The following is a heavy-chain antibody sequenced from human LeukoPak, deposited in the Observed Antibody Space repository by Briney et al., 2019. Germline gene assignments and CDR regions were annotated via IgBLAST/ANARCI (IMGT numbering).Heavy chain of an antibody. D-gene: IGHD3-10*01. CDR3: ARHGNTMVRGVIICYYYGMDV. Sequence: GGSLRLSCAASGFTFSSYEMNWVRQAPGKGLEWVSYISSSGSTIYYADSVKGQFTISRDNAKNSLYLQMNSLRAEDTAVYYCARHGNTMVRGVIICYYYGMDVWGKGTTVTVSS. CDR2: ISSSGSTI. CDR1: GFTFSSYE. V-gene: IGHV3-48*03. J-gene: IGHJ6*04.